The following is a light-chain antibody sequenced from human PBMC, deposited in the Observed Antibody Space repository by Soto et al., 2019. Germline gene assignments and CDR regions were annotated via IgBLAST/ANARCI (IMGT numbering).Light chain of an antibody. CDR1: QSISNW. Sequence: DLQMTQSPSTLSASVGDTVTITCRASQSISNWLAWYQQKPGQAPKLLIHKASTLESGVPSRFSGSGSGTEFTLTISSLQPDDFATFYCQQYDRFPYTFGYGTKLEIK. CDR2: KAS. J-gene: IGKJ2*01. CDR3: QQYDRFPYT. V-gene: IGKV1-5*03.